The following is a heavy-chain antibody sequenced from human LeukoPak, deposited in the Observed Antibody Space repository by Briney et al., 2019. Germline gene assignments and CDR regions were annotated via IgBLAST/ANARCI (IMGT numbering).Heavy chain of an antibody. CDR1: GYTFTNYD. D-gene: IGHD3-22*01. J-gene: IGHJ4*02. CDR3: AKGSNYYDSSGYHPVDDY. CDR2: MNPKSGDT. V-gene: IGHV1-8*01. Sequence: ASVKVSCKASGYTFTNYDINWVRQATGQGLEWMGWMNPKSGDTGYAQNFQGRVSMTRSTSITTAYMELSSLRSEDTAVYYCAKGSNYYDSSGYHPVDDYWGQGTLVTVSS.